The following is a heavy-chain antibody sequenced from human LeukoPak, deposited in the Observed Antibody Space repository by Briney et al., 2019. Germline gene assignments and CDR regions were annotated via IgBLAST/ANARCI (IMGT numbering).Heavy chain of an antibody. V-gene: IGHV3-7*04. J-gene: IGHJ4*02. D-gene: IGHD6-13*01. CDR2: IQQDGSEK. Sequence: GGSLRLSCAASGFTFNYYWLTWVRQAPGKGLEWVANIQQDGSEKYYVDSVKGRFIISRDNAKNSLYLQMNSLRAEDTAVYYCARGGRYSSSWSDYWGQGTLVTVSS. CDR1: GFTFNYYW. CDR3: ARGGRYSSSWSDY.